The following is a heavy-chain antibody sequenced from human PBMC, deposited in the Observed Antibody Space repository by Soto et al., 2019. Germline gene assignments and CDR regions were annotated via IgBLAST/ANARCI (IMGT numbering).Heavy chain of an antibody. D-gene: IGHD6-6*01. CDR2: ISYDGSNK. J-gene: IGHJ4*02. CDR1: GFTFSSYA. Sequence: GGSLRLSCAASGFTFSSYAMHWVRQAPGKGLEWVAGISYDGSNKYYADSVKGRFTIARDNSKNTLYLQMNSLRAEDTAVYYCARRVYSSSTSGDYWGQGTLVTVSS. V-gene: IGHV3-30-3*01. CDR3: ARRVYSSSTSGDY.